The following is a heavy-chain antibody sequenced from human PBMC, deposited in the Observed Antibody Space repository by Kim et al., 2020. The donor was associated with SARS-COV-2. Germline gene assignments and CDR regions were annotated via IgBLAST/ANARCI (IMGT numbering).Heavy chain of an antibody. V-gene: IGHV3-53*01. CDR1: GFTVSSNY. CDR2: IYSGGST. CDR3: ARDYYYDSSGWGPLGMDV. J-gene: IGHJ6*02. Sequence: GGSLRLSCAASGFTVSSNYMSWVRQAPGKGLEWVSVIYSGGSTYYADSVKGRFTISRDNSKNTLYLQMNSLRAEDTAVYYCARDYYYDSSGWGPLGMDVWGQGTTVTVSS. D-gene: IGHD3-22*01.